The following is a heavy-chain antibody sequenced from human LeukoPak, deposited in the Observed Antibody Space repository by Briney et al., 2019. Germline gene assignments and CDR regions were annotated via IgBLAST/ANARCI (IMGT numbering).Heavy chain of an antibody. V-gene: IGHV4-59*01. D-gene: IGHD5-18*01. CDR2: IYYSGST. CDR1: GGSISSYY. J-gene: IGHJ4*02. Sequence: PSETLSLTCTVPGGSISSYYWSWIRQPPGKGLEWIGYIYYSGSTNYNPSLKSRVSMSVDTSKNQVSLKLSSVTAADTAVYYCARDGRGYSYGFDYCGQGTLVTVSS. CDR3: ARDGRGYSYGFDY.